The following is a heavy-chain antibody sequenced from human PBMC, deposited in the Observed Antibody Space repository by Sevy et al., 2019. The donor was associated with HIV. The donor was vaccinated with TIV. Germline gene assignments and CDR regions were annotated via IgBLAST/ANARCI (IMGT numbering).Heavy chain of an antibody. D-gene: IGHD3-10*01. CDR2: IYQDGSEK. CDR1: GFTFSKYW. CDR3: ARETGSSHFDY. J-gene: IGHJ4*02. V-gene: IGHV3-7*01. Sequence: GGSLRLSCAASGFTFSKYWMSWVRQAPGKGLEWLANIYQDGSEKYYVDSVKGRFTISRDNGKNSLYLQMNSLRAEDTAVYYCARETGSSHFDYWGQGTLVTVSS.